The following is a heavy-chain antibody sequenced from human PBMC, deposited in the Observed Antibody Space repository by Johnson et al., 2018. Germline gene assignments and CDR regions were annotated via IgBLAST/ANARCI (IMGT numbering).Heavy chain of an antibody. CDR1: GFTFSSFG. CDR2: MSDDGRDI. D-gene: IGHD2-21*01. Sequence: QVQLVQSGGGVVQPGTSLRLSCEASGFTFSSFGMHWVRQAPGKGLDWVAVMSDDGRDIYYADSVKGRFTISRDNSKNTLFLQMNSLRAEDTGVYYCARVFAPDYYYHGMDVWGQVTTVTVSS. J-gene: IGHJ6*02. CDR3: ARVFAPDYYYHGMDV. V-gene: IGHV3-30*03.